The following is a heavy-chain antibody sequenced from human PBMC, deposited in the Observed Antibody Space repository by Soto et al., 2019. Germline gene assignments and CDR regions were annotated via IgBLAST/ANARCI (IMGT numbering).Heavy chain of an antibody. J-gene: IGHJ5*02. CDR3: ARSGSSWYNWFDP. Sequence: LRLSCVASGFTFSSYSMNWVRQAPVKGLEWVSYISSSSSTIYYADSVKGRFTISRDNAKNSLYLQMNSLRDEDTAVYYCARSGSSWYNWFDPWGQGTLVTVSS. CDR2: ISSSSSTI. CDR1: GFTFSSYS. V-gene: IGHV3-48*02. D-gene: IGHD6-13*01.